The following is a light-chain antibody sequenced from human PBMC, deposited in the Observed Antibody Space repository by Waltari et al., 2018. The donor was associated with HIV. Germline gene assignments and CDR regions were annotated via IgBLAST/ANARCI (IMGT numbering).Light chain of an antibody. J-gene: IGLJ1*01. Sequence: QSALTKTASVSGSPGQSNTITCTGTSSDVGSYNLVSWYQQQPGQAPKLMIFEVSKRPSGVSNRFSGSKSGNTASLTISGLQAEDEADYYCCSYAGSSTYVFGTGTKVTVL. CDR2: EVS. CDR1: SSDVGSYNL. V-gene: IGLV2-23*02. CDR3: CSYAGSSTYV.